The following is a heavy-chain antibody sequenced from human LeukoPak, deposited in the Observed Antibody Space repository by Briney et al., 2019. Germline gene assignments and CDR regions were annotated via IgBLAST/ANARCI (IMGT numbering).Heavy chain of an antibody. J-gene: IGHJ4*02. CDR2: ISYDGSNK. Sequence: GRSLRLSCAASGFTFSSYGMHWVRQAPGKGLEWVAVISYDGSNKYYADSVKGRFTISRDNSKNTLYLQMNSLRAEDTAVYYCAKLQGWLQPDPIDYWGQGTLVTVSS. V-gene: IGHV3-30*18. CDR3: AKLQGWLQPDPIDY. CDR1: GFTFSSYG. D-gene: IGHD5-24*01.